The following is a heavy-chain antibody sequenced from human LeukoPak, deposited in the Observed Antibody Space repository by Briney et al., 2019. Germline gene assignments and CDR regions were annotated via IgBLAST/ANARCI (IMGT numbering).Heavy chain of an antibody. V-gene: IGHV3-48*02. CDR2: ISSSSSTI. D-gene: IGHD6-25*01. Sequence: GGSLRLSCAASGFTFNSYSMNWVRQAPGKGLEWVSYISSSSSTIYYADSVKGRFTISRDNAKNSLYLQMNSLRDEDTAVYYCARDQTYSSGLYWYFDLWGRGTLVTVSS. CDR1: GFTFNSYS. J-gene: IGHJ2*01. CDR3: ARDQTYSSGLYWYFDL.